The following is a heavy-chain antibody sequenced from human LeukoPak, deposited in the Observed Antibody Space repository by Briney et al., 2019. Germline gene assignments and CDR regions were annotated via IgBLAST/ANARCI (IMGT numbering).Heavy chain of an antibody. Sequence: GGSLRLSCAASGFIFNDYAMHWVGQAPGKGVECVSLISGDGGRTYYTDSLNGRFTISRDNSKHSLYLQMNSLRTEDTALYYCTKNGGYSDAFDIWGQGTMVTVSS. D-gene: IGHD3-10*01. CDR3: TKNGGYSDAFDI. V-gene: IGHV3-43*02. CDR1: GFIFNDYA. CDR2: ISGDGGRT. J-gene: IGHJ3*02.